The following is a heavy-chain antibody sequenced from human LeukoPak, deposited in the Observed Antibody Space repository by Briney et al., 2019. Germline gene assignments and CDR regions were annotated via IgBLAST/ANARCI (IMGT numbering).Heavy chain of an antibody. V-gene: IGHV3-30*18. CDR2: ISYDGSNK. Sequence: GFTFSSYGMHWVRQAPGKGLEWXAVISYDGSNKYYADSVKGRFTISRDNSKNTLYLQMNSLRAEDTAVYYCAKGGYYDSSGSDYWGQGTLVTVSS. CDR1: GFTFSSYG. J-gene: IGHJ4*02. D-gene: IGHD3-22*01. CDR3: AKGGYYDSSGSDY.